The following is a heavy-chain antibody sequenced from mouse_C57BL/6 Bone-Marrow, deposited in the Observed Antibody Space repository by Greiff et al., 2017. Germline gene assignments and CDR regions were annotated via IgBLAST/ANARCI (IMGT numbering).Heavy chain of an antibody. CDR3: ARPYYYGSSYGFAY. CDR2: IDPSDSYT. J-gene: IGHJ3*01. D-gene: IGHD1-1*01. V-gene: IGHV1-50*01. Sequence: QVQLQQPGAELVKPGASVKLSCKASGYTFTSYWMQWVKQRPGQGLEWIGEIDPSDSYTNYNQKFKGKATLTVDKSSSTAYMQLSSLTSVDSAVYYCARPYYYGSSYGFAYWGQGTLVTVSA. CDR1: GYTFTSYW.